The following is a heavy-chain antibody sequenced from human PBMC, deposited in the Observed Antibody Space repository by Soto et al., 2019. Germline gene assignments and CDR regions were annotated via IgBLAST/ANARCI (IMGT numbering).Heavy chain of an antibody. Sequence: PSETLSLTCTVTGDSISSRSYYWGWIRQPPGKGLEWIGSIYYSGSTYNNPSLRSRVSMSIDTSKDQFSLKLKSVTAADTAVYYCARERGGYGLFDSWGQGTMVTVSS. CDR1: GDSISSRSYY. CDR2: IYYSGST. V-gene: IGHV4-39*02. J-gene: IGHJ4*02. D-gene: IGHD5-18*01. CDR3: ARERGGYGLFDS.